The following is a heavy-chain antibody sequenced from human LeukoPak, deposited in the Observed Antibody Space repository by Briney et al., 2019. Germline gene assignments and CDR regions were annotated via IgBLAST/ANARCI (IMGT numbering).Heavy chain of an antibody. D-gene: IGHD1-26*01. J-gene: IGHJ4*02. V-gene: IGHV3-74*01. CDR1: GFPFSSYW. CDR2: INSDGSST. CDR3: AKDLAGSGSYSFDY. Sequence: GGSLRLSCSASGFPFSSYWMHWVRQAPGKGLVWVSRINSDGSSTSYADSVKGRFTISRDNSKNTLYLQMNSLRAEDTAVYYCAKDLAGSGSYSFDYWGQGTLVTVSS.